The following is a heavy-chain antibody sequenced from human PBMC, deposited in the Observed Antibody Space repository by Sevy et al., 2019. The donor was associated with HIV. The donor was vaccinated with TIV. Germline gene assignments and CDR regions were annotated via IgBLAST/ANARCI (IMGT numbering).Heavy chain of an antibody. V-gene: IGHV3-30*02. J-gene: IGHJ4*02. D-gene: IGHD6-6*01. CDR1: GFTFSSYG. Sequence: GGSLRLSCAASGFTFSSYGMHWVRQAPGKGLEWVAFIRYDGSNKYYADSEKGRFTISRDNSKNTLYLQMNSLRAEDTAVYYCAKPGRDSSSSGIDYWGQGTLVTVSS. CDR3: AKPGRDSSSSGIDY. CDR2: IRYDGSNK.